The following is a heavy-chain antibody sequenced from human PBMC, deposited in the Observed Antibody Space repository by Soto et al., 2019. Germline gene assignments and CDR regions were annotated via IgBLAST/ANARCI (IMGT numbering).Heavy chain of an antibody. CDR2: INFSSGST. D-gene: IGHD5-12*01. CDR3: AKDHSGYAPEFFEH. Sequence: GGSLRLSCASSGFTFTTSAMCWVRQAPGKGLEWVSGINFSSGSTYYADSVKGRFTISRDNSKNTLHLQMNSLRAEDTAVYYCAKDHSGYAPEFFEHWGQGTLVTVSS. J-gene: IGHJ1*01. CDR1: GFTFTTSA. V-gene: IGHV3-23*01.